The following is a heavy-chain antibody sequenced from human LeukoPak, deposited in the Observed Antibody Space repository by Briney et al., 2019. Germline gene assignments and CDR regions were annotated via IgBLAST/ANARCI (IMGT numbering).Heavy chain of an antibody. D-gene: IGHD6-6*01. CDR3: AREGPEYSRAFDY. CDR2: IIPILGIA. Sequence: SVKVSCKASGGTFSSYAISWVRQAPGQGLEWMGRIIPILGIANYAQKFQGRVTITADKSTSTAYMELRSLRSDDTAVYYCAREGPEYSRAFDYWGQGTLVTVSS. CDR1: GGTFSSYA. J-gene: IGHJ4*02. V-gene: IGHV1-69*04.